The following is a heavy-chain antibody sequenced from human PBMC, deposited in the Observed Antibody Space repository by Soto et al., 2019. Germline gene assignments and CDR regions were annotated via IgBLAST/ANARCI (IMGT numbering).Heavy chain of an antibody. J-gene: IGHJ4*02. D-gene: IGHD2-21*02. CDR2: ISVSVGST. V-gene: IGHV3-23*01. Sequence: EVHLLQSGGGLVQPGGSLTLSCGVSGFPFAPSTMSWVRQAPGKGLEWVSTISVSVGSTYSADSVQGRFTVSSDISDNTLFLRMTSLTADDTAVYFCAKRDVPHSTSNAYFYDHWGRGVLVNVSS. CDR3: AKRDVPHSTSNAYFYDH. CDR1: GFPFAPST.